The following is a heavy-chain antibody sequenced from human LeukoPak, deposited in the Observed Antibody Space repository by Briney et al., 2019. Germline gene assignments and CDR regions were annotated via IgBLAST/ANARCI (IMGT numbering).Heavy chain of an antibody. V-gene: IGHV1-69*05. CDR2: IIPIFGTA. Sequence: ASVKVSCKASGGTFSSYAISWVRQAPGQGLEWMGGIIPIFGTANYAQKCKGRVTISTDESTRRAYMELSRVRYEDTAVYYCARERSSGSYYIGVYFEYWGQGNLVTVSS. D-gene: IGHD1-26*01. CDR3: ARERSSGSYYIGVYFEY. CDR1: GGTFSSYA. J-gene: IGHJ4*02.